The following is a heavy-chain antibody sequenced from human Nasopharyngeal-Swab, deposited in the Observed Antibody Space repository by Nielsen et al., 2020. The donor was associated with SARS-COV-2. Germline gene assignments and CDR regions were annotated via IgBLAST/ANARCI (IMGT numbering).Heavy chain of an antibody. CDR2: IYSGGST. CDR3: AYSSSWTTVGDY. D-gene: IGHD6-13*01. V-gene: IGHV3-53*01. CDR1: GFTVSSNY. J-gene: IGHJ4*02. Sequence: GGSLRLSCAASGFTVSSNYMSWVRQAPGKGLEWVSVIYSGGSTYYADSVKGRFTISRDNAKNSLYLQMNSLRAEDTAVYYCAYSSSWTTVGDYWGQGTLVTVSS.